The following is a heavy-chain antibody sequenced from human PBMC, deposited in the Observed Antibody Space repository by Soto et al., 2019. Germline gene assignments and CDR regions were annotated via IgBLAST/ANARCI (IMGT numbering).Heavy chain of an antibody. CDR2: MNPNSGNT. D-gene: IGHD4-4*01. Sequence: ASVKVSCKASGYTFTSYDINWVRQATGQGPEWMGWMNPNSGNTGYAQKFQGRVTMTRNTSISTAYMELSSLRSEDTAVYYCARGSNSNLYYYYYMDVWGKGTTVTVSS. J-gene: IGHJ6*03. V-gene: IGHV1-8*01. CDR1: GYTFTSYD. CDR3: ARGSNSNLYYYYYMDV.